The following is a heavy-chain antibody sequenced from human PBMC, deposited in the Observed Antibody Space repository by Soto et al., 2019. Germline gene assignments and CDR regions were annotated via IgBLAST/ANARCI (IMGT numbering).Heavy chain of an antibody. Sequence: SETLSLTCTVSGGSISSSSYYWGWIRQPPGKGLEWIGNIYHSGSTNYSPSLKSRVTISVDTSKNQFSLKLSSVTAADTAVYYCARVEMATQPNWFDPWGQGTLVTVSS. CDR3: ARVEMATQPNWFDP. CDR1: GGSISSSSYY. V-gene: IGHV4-39*07. CDR2: IYHSGST. D-gene: IGHD5-12*01. J-gene: IGHJ5*02.